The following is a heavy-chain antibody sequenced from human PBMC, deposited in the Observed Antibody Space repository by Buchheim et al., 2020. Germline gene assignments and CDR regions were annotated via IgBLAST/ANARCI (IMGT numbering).Heavy chain of an antibody. CDR1: GFTFRASW. CDR2: INQDGRTT. D-gene: IGHD1-1*01. Sequence: EVQLVESGGGLVLPGGSLRLACAGPGFTFRASWMHWVRQAPGKGLVWVSRINQDGRTTNYAESVRGRFRISRDNAKNTVYLEMNSLRVEDTALYYCSREFGGNDDYWGQGSL. CDR3: SREFGGNDDY. V-gene: IGHV3-74*01. J-gene: IGHJ4*02.